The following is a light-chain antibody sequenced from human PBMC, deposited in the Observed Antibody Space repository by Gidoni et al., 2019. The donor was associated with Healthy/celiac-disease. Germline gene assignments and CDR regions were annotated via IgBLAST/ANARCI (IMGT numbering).Light chain of an antibody. CDR1: SSNIGSNT. Sequence: QSVLTPPPSASGTPGQRVTIPCSGRSSNIGSNTVNWYQQLPGPAPKLLIYSNNQRPSGVPDRFSGSKSGTSASLAISGLQSEDEADYYCAAWDDSLNGPVFGGGTKLTVL. CDR3: AAWDDSLNGPV. V-gene: IGLV1-44*01. CDR2: SNN. J-gene: IGLJ2*01.